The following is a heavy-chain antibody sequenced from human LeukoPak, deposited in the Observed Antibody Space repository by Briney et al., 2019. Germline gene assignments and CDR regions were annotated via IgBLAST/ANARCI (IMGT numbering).Heavy chain of an antibody. CDR1: GGSTSSYY. V-gene: IGHV4-59*01. Sequence: SETLSLTCTVSGGSTSSYYWSWIRQPPGKGLEWIGYIYYSGSTNYNPSLKSRVTISVDTSKNQFSLKLSSVTAADTAVYYCARGGVLLWFGELLEAPSYAFDIWGQGTMVTVSS. CDR2: IYYSGST. D-gene: IGHD3-10*01. CDR3: ARGGVLLWFGELLEAPSYAFDI. J-gene: IGHJ3*02.